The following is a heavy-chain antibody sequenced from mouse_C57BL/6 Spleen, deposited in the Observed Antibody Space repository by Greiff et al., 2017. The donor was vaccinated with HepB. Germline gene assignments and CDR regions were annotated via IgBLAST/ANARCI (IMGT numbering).Heavy chain of an antibody. Sequence: EVQLVESGGGLVQPGGSLKLSCAASGFTFSDYYMYWVRQTPEKRLEWVAYISNGGGSTYYPDTVKGRFTISRDNAKNTLYLQMSRLKSEDTAMYYCARQREDDYDAWYFDFWGTGTTVTVSS. CDR3: ARQREDDYDAWYFDF. J-gene: IGHJ1*03. D-gene: IGHD2-4*01. V-gene: IGHV5-12*01. CDR2: ISNGGGST. CDR1: GFTFSDYY.